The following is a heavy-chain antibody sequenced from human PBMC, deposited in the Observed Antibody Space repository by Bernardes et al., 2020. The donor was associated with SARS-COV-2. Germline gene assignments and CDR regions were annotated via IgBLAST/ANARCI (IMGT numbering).Heavy chain of an antibody. CDR1: GFTFSTYP. CDR2: IGASGEAT. CDR3: AKEDKTYYAFDY. D-gene: IGHD3-22*01. Sequence: GGSLRLSCVASGFTFSTYPMSWVRQAPGKRPEWVSAIGASGEATYYAGSVKGRFTVSRDNSKNTLFLQMNSLRAEDTALYYCAKEDKTYYAFDYWGPGTLVTVSS. V-gene: IGHV3-23*01. J-gene: IGHJ4*02.